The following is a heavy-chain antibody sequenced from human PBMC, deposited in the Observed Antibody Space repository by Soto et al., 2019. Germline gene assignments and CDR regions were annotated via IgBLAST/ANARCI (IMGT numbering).Heavy chain of an antibody. V-gene: IGHV1-18*01. CDR3: ARVIAAAADFDY. CDR2: ISAYNRNT. J-gene: IGHJ4*02. D-gene: IGHD6-13*01. Sequence: GASVKVSCKASGYTFTSYAMHWVRQAPGQRLEWMGWISAYNRNTNYAQRLQGRVTMTTDTSTSTAYMELRSLRSDDTAVYYCARVIAAAADFDYWGQGTLVTVSS. CDR1: GYTFTSYA.